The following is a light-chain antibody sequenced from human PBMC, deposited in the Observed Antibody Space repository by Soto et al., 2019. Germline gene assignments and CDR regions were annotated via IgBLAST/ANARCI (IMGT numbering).Light chain of an antibody. J-gene: IGLJ3*02. CDR3: NSYAGSNNWV. V-gene: IGLV2-11*01. CDR1: SSDIGIYNF. CDR2: DVT. Sequence: QSALTQPPSVSGSPGQSVSISCTGTSSDIGIYNFVSWYQHHPGKAPKLMLYDVTKRPSGIPDRFSGSKSGNTASLTISGLQAEDEADYYCNSYAGSNNWVFGGGTKLTVL.